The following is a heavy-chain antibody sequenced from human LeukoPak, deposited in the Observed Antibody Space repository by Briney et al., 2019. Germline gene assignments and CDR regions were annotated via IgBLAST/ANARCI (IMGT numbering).Heavy chain of an antibody. V-gene: IGHV1-69*13. J-gene: IGHJ4*02. CDR3: AASYGDYVEFDY. D-gene: IGHD4-17*01. CDR2: IIPIFGTA. CDR1: GGTFSSYA. Sequence: GASVKVSCKASGGTFSSYAISWVRQAPGQGLEWMGGIIPIFGTANYAQKFQGRVTITADESTSTAYMELSSLRSEDTAVYYCAASYGDYVEFDYWGQGTLVTVSS.